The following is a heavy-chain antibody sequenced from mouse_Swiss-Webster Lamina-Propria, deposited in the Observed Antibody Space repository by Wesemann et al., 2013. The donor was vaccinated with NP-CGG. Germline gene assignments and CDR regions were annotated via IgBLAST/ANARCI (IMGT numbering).Heavy chain of an antibody. Sequence: QVQLQQSGAELVRPGVSVKISCKGSGYTFTDYAMHWVKQSHAKSLEWIGVISTYYGDASYNQKFKGKATLTVDKSSSTAYMELRSLTSEDSAVYYCARSYGNYCYAMDYWGQGNLSHRLL. CDR1: GYTFTDYA. CDR3: ARSYGNYCYAMDY. V-gene: IGHV1S137*01. J-gene: IGHJ4*01. D-gene: IGHD2-1*01. CDR2: ISTYYGDA.